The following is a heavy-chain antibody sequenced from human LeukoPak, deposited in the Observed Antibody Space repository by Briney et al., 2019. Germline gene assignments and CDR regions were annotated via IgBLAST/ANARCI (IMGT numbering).Heavy chain of an antibody. CDR3: AIRPGYCSSTSCPGRFDP. CDR1: GGSFSGYY. V-gene: IGHV4-34*01. CDR2: INHSGST. D-gene: IGHD2-2*01. J-gene: IGHJ5*02. Sequence: SETLSLTCAVYGGSFSGYYWSWIRQPPGKGLEWIGEINHSGSTNYNPSFKSRVTISVDTSKNQFSLKLSSVTAADTAVYYCAIRPGYCSSTSCPGRFDPWGQGTLVTVSS.